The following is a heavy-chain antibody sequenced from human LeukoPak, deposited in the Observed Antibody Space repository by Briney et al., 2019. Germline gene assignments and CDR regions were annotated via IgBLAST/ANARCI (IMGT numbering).Heavy chain of an antibody. CDR2: VIHSGRT. Sequence: SETLSLTCAVYGGSFSGYYWSWLRQPPGKGLEWIGEVIHSGRTNYNPSLESRVTISVDTSKNQFSLKLSSVTAADTAVYYCARGILVMVYATFDYWGQGTLVTVSS. CDR1: GGSFSGYY. D-gene: IGHD2-8*01. CDR3: ARGILVMVYATFDY. J-gene: IGHJ4*02. V-gene: IGHV4-34*01.